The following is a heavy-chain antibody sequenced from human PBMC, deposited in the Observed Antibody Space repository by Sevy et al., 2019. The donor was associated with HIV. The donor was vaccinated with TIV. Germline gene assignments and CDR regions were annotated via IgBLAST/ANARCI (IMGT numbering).Heavy chain of an antibody. CDR3: AKDLGILTGYPTDLIYYGMDV. CDR1: GFTFSSYG. J-gene: IGHJ6*02. Sequence: GGSLRLSCAASGFTFSSYGMHWVRQAPGKGLEWVAVISYDGSNKYYADSVKGRFTISRDNSKNTLYLQMNSLRAEDTAVYYCAKDLGILTGYPTDLIYYGMDVWAQGTTVTVSS. D-gene: IGHD3-9*01. V-gene: IGHV3-30*18. CDR2: ISYDGSNK.